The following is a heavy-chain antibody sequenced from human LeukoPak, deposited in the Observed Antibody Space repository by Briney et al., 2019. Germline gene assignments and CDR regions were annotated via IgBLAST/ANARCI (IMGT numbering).Heavy chain of an antibody. Sequence: GGSLRLSCAASRFTFSTYSMNWVRQAPGRGLEWVSYISSSSTNIYYKDSVKGRFTISRDNAENSLYLHMTSLRAEDTAVYYCVRNDGDNAFDIWGQGTMVIVSS. J-gene: IGHJ3*02. CDR1: RFTFSTYS. CDR2: ISSSSTNI. CDR3: VRNDGDNAFDI. V-gene: IGHV3-48*01. D-gene: IGHD4-17*01.